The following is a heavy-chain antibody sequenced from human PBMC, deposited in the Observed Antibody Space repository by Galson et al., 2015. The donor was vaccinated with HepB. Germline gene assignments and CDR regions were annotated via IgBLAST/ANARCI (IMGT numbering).Heavy chain of an antibody. D-gene: IGHD5-12*01. Sequence: SLRLSCAASGFTFSSYAMHWVRQAPGKGLEWVAVISYDGSNKYYADSVKGRFTISRDNSKNTLYLQMNSLRAEDTAVYYCEGSGYDSDYWGQGTLVTVSS. J-gene: IGHJ4*02. CDR3: EGSGYDSDY. CDR2: ISYDGSNK. CDR1: GFTFSSYA. V-gene: IGHV3-30*04.